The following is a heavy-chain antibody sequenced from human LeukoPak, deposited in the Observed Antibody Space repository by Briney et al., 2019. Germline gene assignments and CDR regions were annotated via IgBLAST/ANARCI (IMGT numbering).Heavy chain of an antibody. CDR3: AKDGSITIFGVVIMRPYFDY. J-gene: IGHJ4*02. CDR1: GFTFSSYA. CDR2: ISGSGGST. V-gene: IGHV3-23*01. D-gene: IGHD3-3*01. Sequence: GGSLRLSCAASGFTFSSYAMSWVRQAPGKGLEWVSAISGSGGSTYYADSVKGRFTISRDNSKNTLYLQMNSLRAEDTAVHYCAKDGSITIFGVVIMRPYFDYWGQGTLVTVSS.